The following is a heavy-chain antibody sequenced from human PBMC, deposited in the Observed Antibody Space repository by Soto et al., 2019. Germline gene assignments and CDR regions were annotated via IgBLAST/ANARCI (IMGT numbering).Heavy chain of an antibody. D-gene: IGHD6-13*01. CDR3: ARAPLAENFDY. CDR1: GFTLSGYS. J-gene: IGHJ4*02. Sequence: PGGSLRLSCEASGFTLSGYSINWVRQAPGKGLEWLAYITVTTGNRVYADSVKGRFTISTDNAKNSLYLQMNSLRAEDTAVYYCARAPLAENFDYWGQGTLVTVSS. CDR2: ITVTTGNR. V-gene: IGHV3-48*01.